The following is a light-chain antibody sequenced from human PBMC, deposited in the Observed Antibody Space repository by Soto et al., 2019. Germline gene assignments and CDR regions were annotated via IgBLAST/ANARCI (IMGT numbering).Light chain of an antibody. CDR1: QGVTTN. Sequence: EIVVTKSKKTLSVSPGERGTLSCRAGQGVTTNFAWYQQKSGQSPRLLIYDVSIRATGVPARFSGTGSETDFTLTISGLQSEDSAIYFCQQYNNWPFSFGQRTLLEIK. CDR2: DVS. V-gene: IGKV3-15*01. J-gene: IGKJ5*01. CDR3: QQYNNWPFS.